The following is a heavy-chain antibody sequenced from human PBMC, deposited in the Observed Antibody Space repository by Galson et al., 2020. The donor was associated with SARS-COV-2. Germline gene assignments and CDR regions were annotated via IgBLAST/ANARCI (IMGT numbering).Heavy chain of an antibody. CDR2: IYYSGST. J-gene: IGHJ3*02. V-gene: IGHV4-39*01. CDR1: GGSISSSSYY. D-gene: IGHD3-16*01. CDR3: ASYTILVGAFDI. Sequence: SETLSLTCTVSGGSISSSSYYWGWIRQPPGKGLEWIGSIYYSGSTYYNPSLKSRVTISVDTSKNQFSLKLSSVTAADTAVYYCASYTILVGAFDIWGQGTMVTVSS.